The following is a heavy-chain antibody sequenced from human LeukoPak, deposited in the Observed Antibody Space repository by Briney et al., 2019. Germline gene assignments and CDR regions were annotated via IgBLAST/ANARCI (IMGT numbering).Heavy chain of an antibody. J-gene: IGHJ5*02. CDR2: ISSGSNYI. Sequence: GGSLRLSCAASGLTFSFYTINWVRQTPGKGLEWVSSISSGSNYIYYAESVRGRFTVSRDNAKNSLYLQMNSLSAEDTAIYYCARAPGGPRPGNWFDPWGQGTLATVSS. CDR3: ARAPGGPRPGNWFDP. D-gene: IGHD2-15*01. CDR1: GLTFSFYT. V-gene: IGHV3-21*01.